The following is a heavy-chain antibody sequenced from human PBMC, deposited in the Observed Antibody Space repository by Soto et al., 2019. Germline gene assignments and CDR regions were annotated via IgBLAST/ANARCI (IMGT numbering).Heavy chain of an antibody. Sequence: EVQMLDSGGGLVKPGGSLRLSCSVSGFSFSNYAMTWVRQAPGKGLEWVSSISGGGGGTHYADSMKGRVTISRDNSKNTLHLEMKRLRADDTAVYYCAKGSQYDILTAQHAFESCGQRTLVTVSS. CDR1: GFSFSNYA. V-gene: IGHV3-23*01. D-gene: IGHD3-9*01. CDR2: ISGGGGGT. CDR3: AKGSQYDILTAQHAFES. J-gene: IGHJ4*02.